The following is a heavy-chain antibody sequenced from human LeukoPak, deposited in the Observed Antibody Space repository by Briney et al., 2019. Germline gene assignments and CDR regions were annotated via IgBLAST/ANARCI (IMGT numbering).Heavy chain of an antibody. V-gene: IGHV4-4*07. CDR1: GGSISSYY. CDR2: IYTSGST. CDR3: ARVPLRFLEPFDY. Sequence: PSETLSLTCTVSGGSISSYYWSWIRQPAGKGLEWIGRIYTSGSTNYNPSLKSRVTMSLDTSKNQFSLRLNSVTAADTAVYYCARVPLRFLEPFDYWGQGTLVTVSS. D-gene: IGHD3-3*01. J-gene: IGHJ4*02.